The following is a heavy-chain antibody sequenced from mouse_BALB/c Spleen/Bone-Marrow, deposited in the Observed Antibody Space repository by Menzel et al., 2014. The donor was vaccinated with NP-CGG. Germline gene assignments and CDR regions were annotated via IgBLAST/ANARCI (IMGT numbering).Heavy chain of an antibody. D-gene: IGHD2-14*01. CDR3: ARDGDYTYAWFAY. V-gene: IGHV5-4*02. Sequence: EVQVEESGGGLVKPGGSLKLSCAASGFTFSDYYMYWVRQTPEKRLEWVATISDGGSYTFYPDSVKGRFTISRDNAKNNLYLQMSSLKSEDTAMYYCARDGDYTYAWFAYWGQGTLVTVS. CDR1: GFTFSDYY. CDR2: ISDGGSYT. J-gene: IGHJ3*01.